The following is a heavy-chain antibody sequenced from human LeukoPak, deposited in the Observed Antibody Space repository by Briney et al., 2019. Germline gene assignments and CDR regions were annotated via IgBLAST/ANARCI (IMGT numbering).Heavy chain of an antibody. Sequence: VRRXXGKGLEWVSVISSXGXTYYSDSVKGRFTISRDNSRNTLSLQMHGLRADDTAVYYCARGQEQFSSPWQWGPRRKNFYYYGMDVWGQGTTVTVSS. J-gene: IGHJ6*02. D-gene: IGHD6-19*01. V-gene: IGHV3-66*01. CDR3: ARGQEQFSSPWQWGPRRKNFYYYGMDV. CDR2: ISSXGXT.